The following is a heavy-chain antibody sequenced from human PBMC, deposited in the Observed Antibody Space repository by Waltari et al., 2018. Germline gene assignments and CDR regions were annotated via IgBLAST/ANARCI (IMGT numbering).Heavy chain of an antibody. J-gene: IGHJ3*02. CDR3: AKDLGVTTGDAFDI. CDR1: GFTFSSYA. D-gene: IGHD4-17*01. CDR2: IYSGGST. Sequence: EVQLLESGGGLVQPGGSLRLSCAASGFTFSSYAMSWVRQAPGKGLEWVSVIYSGGSTYYADSVKGRFTISRDNSKNTLYLQMNSLRAEDTAVYYCAKDLGVTTGDAFDIWGQGTMVTVSS. V-gene: IGHV3-23*03.